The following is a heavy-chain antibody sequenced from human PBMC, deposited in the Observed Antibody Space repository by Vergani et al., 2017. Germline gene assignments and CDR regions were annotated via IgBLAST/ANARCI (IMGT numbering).Heavy chain of an antibody. J-gene: IGHJ6*02. V-gene: IGHV7-4-1*02. CDR1: GFTFTNYP. Sequence: QVQLVESGGGLVKPGGSLRLSCAASGFTFTNYPLIWVRQAPGQGLEFMGWINTNSGNPTYAPGFTGRFVFSLDTSVSTAYLQISGLKAEDSAVYYCARGRQWRLTEYLYGMDVWGQGTTVTVSS. D-gene: IGHD6-19*01. CDR2: INTNSGNP. CDR3: ARGRQWRLTEYLYGMDV.